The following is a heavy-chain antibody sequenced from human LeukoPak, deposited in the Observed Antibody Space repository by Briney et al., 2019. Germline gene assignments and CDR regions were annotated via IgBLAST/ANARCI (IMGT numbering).Heavy chain of an antibody. CDR2: ISGSGGST. J-gene: IGHJ4*02. Sequence: GGSLRLSCAASGFTFSTYAMSWVRQAPGKGLEWVSAISGSGGSTYYADSVKGRFTISRDNSKNTLYLQMNSLRAEDTAVYYCAKDGQRYGDKFDYWGQGTLVTVSS. CDR3: AKDGQRYGDKFDY. CDR1: GFTFSTYA. D-gene: IGHD4-17*01. V-gene: IGHV3-23*01.